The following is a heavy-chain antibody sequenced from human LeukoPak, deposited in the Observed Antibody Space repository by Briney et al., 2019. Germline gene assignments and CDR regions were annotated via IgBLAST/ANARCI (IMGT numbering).Heavy chain of an antibody. CDR2: IYYSGST. CDR1: GGSISSYY. J-gene: IGHJ3*02. CDR3: ARRGGSYFDAFDI. Sequence: PSETLSLTCTVSGGSISSYYWSWIRQPPGKGLEWIGYIYYSGSTNYNPSLKSRVTISVDTSKNQFSLKLSSVTAADTAVYYCARRGGSYFDAFDIWGQGTMVTVSS. V-gene: IGHV4-59*01. D-gene: IGHD1-26*01.